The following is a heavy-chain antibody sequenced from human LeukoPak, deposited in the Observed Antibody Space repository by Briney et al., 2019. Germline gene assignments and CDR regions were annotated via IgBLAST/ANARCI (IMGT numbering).Heavy chain of an antibody. CDR2: IYYSGST. CDR1: AGSISSSSYG. CDR3: ARGGTYSSGWWGLGGEAYYFDY. Sequence: PSETLSLSCTVSAGSISSSSYGWGWIRQLPGKGLEWIGSIYYSGSTYYNPSLKSRVTISVDTSKNQFSLKLSSVTAADTAVYYCARGGTYSSGWWGLGGEAYYFDYWGQGTLVTVSS. D-gene: IGHD6-19*01. V-gene: IGHV4-39*01. J-gene: IGHJ4*02.